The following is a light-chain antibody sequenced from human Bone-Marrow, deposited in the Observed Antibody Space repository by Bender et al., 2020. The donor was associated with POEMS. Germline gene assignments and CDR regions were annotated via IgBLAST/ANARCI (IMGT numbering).Light chain of an antibody. Sequence: QSALTQPASVSGSPGQSITISCTGTNSDVGTYNLVSWYQQHPDKAPKLIIYDVTKRPSGVSDRFSGSKSGNTASLTISGLQAEDEAHYYCSSYTTSNTWVFGGGTKVTVL. J-gene: IGLJ3*02. CDR2: DVT. CDR3: SSYTTSNTWV. CDR1: NSDVGTYNL. V-gene: IGLV2-14*02.